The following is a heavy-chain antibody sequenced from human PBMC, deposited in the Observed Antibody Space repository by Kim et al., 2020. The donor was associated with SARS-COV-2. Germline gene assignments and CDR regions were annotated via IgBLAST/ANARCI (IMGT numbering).Heavy chain of an antibody. CDR3: AKGDYGGNFPWSPDY. J-gene: IGHJ4*02. Sequence: GGSLRLSCAASGFTFDDYTMHWVRQAPGKGLEWVSLISWDGGSTYYADSVKGRFTISRDNSKNSLYLQMNSLRTEDTALYYCAKGDYGGNFPWSPDYWGQGTLVTVSS. CDR1: GFTFDDYT. CDR2: ISWDGGST. D-gene: IGHD4-17*01. V-gene: IGHV3-43*01.